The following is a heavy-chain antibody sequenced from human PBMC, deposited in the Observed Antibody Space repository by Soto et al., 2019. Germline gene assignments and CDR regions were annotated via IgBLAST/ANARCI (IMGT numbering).Heavy chain of an antibody. CDR3: ARGRQLAPSYYFDY. Sequence: GGSLRLSCAASGFTFSSYGMHWVRQAPGKGLEWVAVIWYDGSNKYYADSVKGRFTISRDNSKNTLYLQMNSLRAEDTAVYYCARGRQLAPSYYFDYWGQGTLVTVSS. V-gene: IGHV3-33*01. CDR2: IWYDGSNK. D-gene: IGHD6-6*01. CDR1: GFTFSSYG. J-gene: IGHJ4*02.